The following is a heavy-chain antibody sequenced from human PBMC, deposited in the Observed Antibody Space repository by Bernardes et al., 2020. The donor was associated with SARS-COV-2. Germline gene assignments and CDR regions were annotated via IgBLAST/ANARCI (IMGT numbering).Heavy chain of an antibody. CDR3: ARDYPPFIVAGQPFDY. D-gene: IGHD6-13*01. Sequence: GSLRLSCAASGFTFSSYGMHWVRQAPGKGLEWVAVIWYDGSNKYYADSVKGRFTISRDNSKNTLSLQMNNLRAEDTAVYYCARDYPPFIVAGQPFDYWGQGTLVTVSS. V-gene: IGHV3-33*01. J-gene: IGHJ4*02. CDR2: IWYDGSNK. CDR1: GFTFSSYG.